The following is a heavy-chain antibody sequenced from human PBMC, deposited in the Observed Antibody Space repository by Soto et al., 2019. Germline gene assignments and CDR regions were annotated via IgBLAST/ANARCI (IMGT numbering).Heavy chain of an antibody. CDR2: ISYDGSNK. CDR1: GFTFSSYG. V-gene: IGHV3-30*18. J-gene: IGHJ4*02. CDR3: AKDRDWYYYDSSGYLDY. D-gene: IGHD3-22*01. Sequence: GGSLSLSCEASGFTFSSYGMHWVRQAPGKGLAWVAVISYDGSNKYYADSVKGRFTISRDNSKNTLYLQMNSLRAEDTAVYYCAKDRDWYYYDSSGYLDYWGQGTLVTVSS.